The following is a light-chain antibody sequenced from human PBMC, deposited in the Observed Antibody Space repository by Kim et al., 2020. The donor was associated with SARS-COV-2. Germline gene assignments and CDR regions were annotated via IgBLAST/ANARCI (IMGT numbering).Light chain of an antibody. CDR2: EVT. CDR1: SSDVGSYNL. J-gene: IGLJ1*01. CDR3: CSYAGSSTFDV. V-gene: IGLV2-23*02. Sequence: QSIPISCTGTSSDVGSYNLVSCYQHHPGKAPKLMISEVTKRPSGVSNRFSGSKSGNTASLTISGLQAEDEADYYCCSYAGSSTFDVFGTGTKVTVL.